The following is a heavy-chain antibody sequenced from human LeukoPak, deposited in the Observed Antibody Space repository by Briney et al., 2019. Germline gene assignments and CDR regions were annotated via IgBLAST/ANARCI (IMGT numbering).Heavy chain of an antibody. CDR2: IYYSGST. CDR3: ARVAGGTELDY. J-gene: IGHJ4*02. Sequence: SQTLSLTXTVSGGSISSGDYYWSWIRQPPGKGLEWIGYIYYSGSTYYNPSLKSRVTISVDTSKNQFSLKLSSVTAADTAVYYCARVAGGTELDYWGQGTLVTVSS. V-gene: IGHV4-30-4*08. CDR1: GGSISSGDYY. D-gene: IGHD1-1*01.